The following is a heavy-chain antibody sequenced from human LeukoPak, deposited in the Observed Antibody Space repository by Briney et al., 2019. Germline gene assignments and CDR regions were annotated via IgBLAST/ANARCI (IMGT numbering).Heavy chain of an antibody. V-gene: IGHV4-59*01. D-gene: IGHD4-11*01. CDR1: GGSISSYY. Sequence: PSETLSLTCTVSGGSISSYYWSWIRQPPGKGLEWIGYIYNSGSTNYNPSLKSRLTISVDTSRNQFSLKLSSVTAADTAVYYCASGNDYSNYYFDYWGQGTLVTVSS. CDR3: ASGNDYSNYYFDY. CDR2: IYNSGST. J-gene: IGHJ4*02.